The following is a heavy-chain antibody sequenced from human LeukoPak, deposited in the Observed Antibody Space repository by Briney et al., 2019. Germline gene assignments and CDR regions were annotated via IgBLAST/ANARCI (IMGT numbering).Heavy chain of an antibody. D-gene: IGHD6-13*01. V-gene: IGHV1-69*01. CDR3: ARRSVAAAGPLYYYYGMDV. CDR1: GGTFSSYG. CDR2: IIPILDTA. Sequence: AVKDSCKASGGTFSSYGLSSVRPAPGQGLEWMGAIIPILDTAHYAQKFQGRVTITADESTSTADMELSSLRSEDTAVYYCARRSVAAAGPLYYYYGMDVWGQGTTVSVFS. J-gene: IGHJ6*02.